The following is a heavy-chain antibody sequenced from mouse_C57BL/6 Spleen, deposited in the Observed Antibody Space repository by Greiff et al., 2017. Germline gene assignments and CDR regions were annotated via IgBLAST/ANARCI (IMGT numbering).Heavy chain of an antibody. J-gene: IGHJ4*01. D-gene: IGHD2-4*01. CDR3: ARHYDYDAGYYAMDY. Sequence: EVMLVESGGDLVKPGGSLKLSCAASGFTFSSYGMSWVRQTPDKRLEWVATISSGGSYTYYPDSVKGRFTISRDNAKNTLYLQMSSLKSEDTAMYYCARHYDYDAGYYAMDYWGQGTSVTVSS. CDR1: GFTFSSYG. CDR2: ISSGGSYT. V-gene: IGHV5-6*01.